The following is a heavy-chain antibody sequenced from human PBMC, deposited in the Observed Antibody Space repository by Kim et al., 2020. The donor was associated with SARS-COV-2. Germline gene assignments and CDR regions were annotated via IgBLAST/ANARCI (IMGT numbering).Heavy chain of an antibody. CDR2: ISSSSSTI. D-gene: IGHD2-21*02. Sequence: GGSLRLSCAASGFTFSSYSMNWVRQAPGKGLEWVSYISSSSSTIYYADSVKGRFTISRDNAKNSLYLQMNSLRDEDTAVYYCARGLPLFGIVVVTAMPGCFDYWGQGTLVTVSS. CDR1: GFTFSSYS. V-gene: IGHV3-48*02. J-gene: IGHJ4*02. CDR3: ARGLPLFGIVVVTAMPGCFDY.